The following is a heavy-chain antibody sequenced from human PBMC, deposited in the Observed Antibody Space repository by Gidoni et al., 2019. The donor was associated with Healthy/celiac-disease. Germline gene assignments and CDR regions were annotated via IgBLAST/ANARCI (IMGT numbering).Heavy chain of an antibody. V-gene: IGHV4-39*01. CDR3: ARNRVRSSFDY. Sequence: QLQLQESGPGLVKPSETLSLTCTVSGGSISSSSYYWGWIRQPPGKGLEWIGSIYYSGSTYYNPSLKSRVTISVDTSKNQFSLKLSSVTAADTAVYYCARNRVRSSFDYWGQGTLVTVSS. CDR2: IYYSGST. D-gene: IGHD4-17*01. J-gene: IGHJ4*02. CDR1: GGSISSSSYY.